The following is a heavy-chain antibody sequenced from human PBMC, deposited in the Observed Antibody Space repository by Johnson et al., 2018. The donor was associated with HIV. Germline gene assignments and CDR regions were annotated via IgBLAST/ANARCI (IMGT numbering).Heavy chain of an antibody. Sequence: QMQLVESGGGVVQPGRSLRLSCAASGFTFSNSAMHWVRQAPGKGLEWVAVISYVGSNKYYADSVKGRFTISRANAKKPLFLQLNRLRAGDTAVYHCARGGTYNWSPDRIGKAFDIWGQGTTVTVSS. V-gene: IGHV3-30*04. J-gene: IGHJ3*02. CDR3: ARGGTYNWSPDRIGKAFDI. D-gene: IGHD1-20*01. CDR1: GFTFSNSA. CDR2: ISYVGSNK.